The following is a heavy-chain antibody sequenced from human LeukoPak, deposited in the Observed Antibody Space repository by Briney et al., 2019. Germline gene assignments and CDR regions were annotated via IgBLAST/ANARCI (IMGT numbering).Heavy chain of an antibody. D-gene: IGHD1-26*01. V-gene: IGHV4-34*01. CDR3: ARWEGGSYYHFDY. J-gene: IGHJ4*02. CDR1: GGSSSGYY. CDR2: INHSGST. Sequence: PSETLSLTCAVDGGSSSGYYLSWIRQPPGKGLEWIGEINHSGSTNYNPSLKSRVTISVDTSKNQFSLKLSSVTAADKAVYYCARWEGGSYYHFDYWGQGTLVTVSS.